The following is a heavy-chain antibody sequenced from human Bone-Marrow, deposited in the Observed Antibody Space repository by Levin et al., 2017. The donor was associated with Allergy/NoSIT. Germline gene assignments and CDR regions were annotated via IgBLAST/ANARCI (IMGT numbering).Heavy chain of an antibody. CDR2: IYPGDSDT. Sequence: NHGESLKISCKGSGYSFTSSWIGWVRQMPGKGLEWMGIIYPGDSDTTYSPSFQGQVTISADKSISTAYLQWSSLKASDTAVYYCARLTYCSGGSCYSRGWFDPWGQGTLVTVSS. V-gene: IGHV5-51*01. CDR3: ARLTYCSGGSCYSRGWFDP. J-gene: IGHJ5*02. D-gene: IGHD2-15*01. CDR1: GYSFTSSW.